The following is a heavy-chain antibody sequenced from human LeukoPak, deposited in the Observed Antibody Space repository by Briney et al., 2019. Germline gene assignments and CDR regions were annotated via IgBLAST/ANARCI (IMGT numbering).Heavy chain of an antibody. D-gene: IGHD3-3*01. CDR3: ARGDDFWSGYCDY. Sequence: ASVTVSCKASGYTFTGYYMHWVRQAPGQGLEWMGWINPNSGGTNYAQKFQGRVTMTRDTSISTAYMELSRLRSDDTAVYYCARGDDFWSGYCDYWGQGTLVTVSS. CDR1: GYTFTGYY. V-gene: IGHV1-2*02. CDR2: INPNSGGT. J-gene: IGHJ4*02.